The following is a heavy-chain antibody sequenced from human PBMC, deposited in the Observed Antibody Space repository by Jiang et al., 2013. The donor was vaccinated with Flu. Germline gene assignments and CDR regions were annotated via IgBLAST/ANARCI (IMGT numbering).Heavy chain of an antibody. CDR1: FTSYY. Sequence: FTSYYMHWVRQAPGQGLEWMGIINPSGGSTSYAQKFQGRVTMTRDTSTSTVYMELSSLRSEDTAVYYCARGTYCSSTSCYSWFDPWGQGTTVTVSS. D-gene: IGHD2-2*01. CDR3: ARGTYCSSTSCYSWFDP. V-gene: IGHV1-46*01. J-gene: IGHJ5*02. CDR2: INPSGGST.